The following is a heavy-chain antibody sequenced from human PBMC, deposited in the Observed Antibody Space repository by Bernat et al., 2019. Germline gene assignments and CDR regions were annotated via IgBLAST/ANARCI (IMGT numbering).Heavy chain of an antibody. CDR3: ARGSGPYRNGIYNPHFDY. D-gene: IGHD1-1*01. CDR1: GISFSSYA. Sequence: QAQLVESGGDVVQPGRSLRLSCAASGISFSSYAMHWVRQAPGKGLEWVAGIWYDGSNKYYADSVKGRFTISRANSKNTLHLQMDSLRVEDTAVYYCARGSGPYRNGIYNPHFDYWGQGTLVTVSS. J-gene: IGHJ4*02. V-gene: IGHV3-33*01. CDR2: IWYDGSNK.